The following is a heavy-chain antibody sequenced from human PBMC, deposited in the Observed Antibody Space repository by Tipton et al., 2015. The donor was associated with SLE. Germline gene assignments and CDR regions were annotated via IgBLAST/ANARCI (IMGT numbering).Heavy chain of an antibody. V-gene: IGHV4-31*03. CDR3: ARAGGGDSNWFDP. D-gene: IGHD2-21*01. CDR2: IYNSGGT. J-gene: IGHJ5*02. CDR1: GGSISTGGYY. Sequence: TLSLTCTVSGGSISTGGYYWSWIRQHPGKGLEWIGYIYNSGGTDYNPSLKSRVTISVDTSKNQFSLKLSSVTAADTAVYYCARAGGGDSNWFDPWGQGTLVTVSS.